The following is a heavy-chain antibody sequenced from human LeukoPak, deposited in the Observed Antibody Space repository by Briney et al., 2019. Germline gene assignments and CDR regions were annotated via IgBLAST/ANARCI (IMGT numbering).Heavy chain of an antibody. CDR3: ARGGTSGSLIY. Sequence: GGSLRLSCAASGFTFSSYWMHWVRQAPGKGLVWVSRINSDGSSTTYVDSVKGRFTISRDNAKNTLYLRMNSLRAEDTAVYYCARGGTSGSLIYWGQGTLVTVSS. J-gene: IGHJ4*02. V-gene: IGHV3-74*01. CDR1: GFTFSSYW. CDR2: INSDGSST. D-gene: IGHD1-26*01.